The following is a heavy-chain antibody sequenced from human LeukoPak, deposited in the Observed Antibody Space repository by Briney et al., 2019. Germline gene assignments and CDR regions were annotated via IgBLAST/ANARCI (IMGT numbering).Heavy chain of an antibody. CDR2: ISGSGGST. CDR3: AKPTSWTTVTTNPSDY. D-gene: IGHD4-17*01. CDR1: GFTFSSYA. V-gene: IGHV3-23*01. Sequence: PGGSLRLSCAASGFTFSSYAMTWVRQAPGKGLEWVSVISGSGGSTYYADSVRGRFTISRDNSKNTLYLQINSLRAEDTAVYYCAKPTSWTTVTTNPSDYWGQGTLVTVSS. J-gene: IGHJ4*02.